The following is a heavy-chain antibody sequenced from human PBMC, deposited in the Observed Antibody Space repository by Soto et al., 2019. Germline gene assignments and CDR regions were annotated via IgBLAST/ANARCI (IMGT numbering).Heavy chain of an antibody. Sequence: GGSLRLSCAASGFTFSSYAMSWVRQAPGKGLEWVSAISGSGGSTYYADSVKGRFTISRDNSKNTLYLQMNSLSAEDTAVYYCANKIRAEGYYYVVSGYWLIDYWGQGTLVTVSS. D-gene: IGHD3-22*01. J-gene: IGHJ4*02. CDR3: ANKIRAEGYYYVVSGYWLIDY. CDR1: GFTFSSYA. V-gene: IGHV3-23*01. CDR2: ISGSGGST.